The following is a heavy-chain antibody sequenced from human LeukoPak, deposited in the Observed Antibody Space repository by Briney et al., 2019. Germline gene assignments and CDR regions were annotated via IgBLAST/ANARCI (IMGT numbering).Heavy chain of an antibody. Sequence: ASVKVSCKASGYTFTSYYMHWVRQAPGQGLEWMGIINPSGGSTSYAQKFQGRVTMTRDMSTSTVYMELSSLRSEDTAVYYCARERPLIAAAGTRGNWFDPWGQGTLVTVSS. D-gene: IGHD6-13*01. CDR1: GYTFTSYY. CDR2: INPSGGST. V-gene: IGHV1-46*01. J-gene: IGHJ5*02. CDR3: ARERPLIAAAGTRGNWFDP.